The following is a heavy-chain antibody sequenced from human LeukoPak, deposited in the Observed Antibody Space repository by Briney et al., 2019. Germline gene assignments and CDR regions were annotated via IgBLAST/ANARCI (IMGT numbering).Heavy chain of an antibody. Sequence: PSETLSLTCTVSGGSISSYYWSWIRQPPGKGLEWIGYIYYSGSTNYNPSLKSRVTISVDTSKNQFSLKLSSVTAADTAVYYCARDGGYSGYDGFDYWGQGTLVTVSS. V-gene: IGHV4-59*01. D-gene: IGHD5-12*01. CDR2: IYYSGST. CDR1: GGSISSYY. J-gene: IGHJ4*02. CDR3: ARDGGYSGYDGFDY.